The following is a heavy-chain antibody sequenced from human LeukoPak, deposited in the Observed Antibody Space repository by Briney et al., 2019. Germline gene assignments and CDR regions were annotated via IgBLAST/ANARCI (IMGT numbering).Heavy chain of an antibody. Sequence: PSETLSLTCTVSGGSISSYYWSWIRQPPGKGLEWIGYTYYSGSTNYNPSLESRVTITVNSSNNQFSLKLSSVTAADTAVYYCARHSSRWNNWFDPWRQGPRVSVPS. CDR2: TYYSGST. CDR1: GGSISSYY. J-gene: IGHJ5*02. CDR3: ARHSSRWNNWFDP. D-gene: IGHD6-19*01. V-gene: IGHV4-59*08.